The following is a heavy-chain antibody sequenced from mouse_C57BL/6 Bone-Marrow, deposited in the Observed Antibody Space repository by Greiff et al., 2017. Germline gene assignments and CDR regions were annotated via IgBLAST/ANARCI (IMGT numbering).Heavy chain of an antibody. Sequence: EVMLVESGGGLVKPGGSLKLSCAASGFTFSSYTMSWVRQTPEKRLEWVATISGGGGNTYYPDSVKGRFTISRDNAKNPLYLQMSSLRSEDTALYYCARHYYYAMDYWGQGTSVTVSS. CDR3: ARHYYYAMDY. V-gene: IGHV5-9*01. J-gene: IGHJ4*01. CDR2: ISGGGGNT. CDR1: GFTFSSYT.